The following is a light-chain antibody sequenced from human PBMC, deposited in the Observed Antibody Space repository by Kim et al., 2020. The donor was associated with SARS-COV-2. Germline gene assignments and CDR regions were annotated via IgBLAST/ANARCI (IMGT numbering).Light chain of an antibody. CDR2: DVT. Sequence: QSVTISCTGTSSDVGGYNYVSWYQQHPGKAPKLMIYDVTKRPSGVPDRFSGSKSGNTASLTISGLQAEDEADYYCCLYAGSYTNYVFGTGTKVTVL. V-gene: IGLV2-11*01. CDR1: SSDVGGYNY. CDR3: CLYAGSYTNYV. J-gene: IGLJ1*01.